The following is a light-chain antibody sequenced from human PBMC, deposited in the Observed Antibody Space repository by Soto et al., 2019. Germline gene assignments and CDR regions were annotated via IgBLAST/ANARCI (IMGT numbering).Light chain of an antibody. Sequence: DIQMTQSPSSLSASVGDRVTITCRASQSITSYLNWYQQKPGKAPNLMIYAASSLQSGVPSRFRGSGSGTDFTLTISSLQPEDFATYYCQQSYNTPTTFGQGTKVEIK. J-gene: IGKJ1*01. CDR3: QQSYNTPTT. CDR2: AAS. V-gene: IGKV1-39*01. CDR1: QSITSY.